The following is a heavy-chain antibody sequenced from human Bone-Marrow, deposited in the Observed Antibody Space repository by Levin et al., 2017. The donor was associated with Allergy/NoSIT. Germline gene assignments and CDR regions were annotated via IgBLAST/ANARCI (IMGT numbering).Heavy chain of an antibody. Sequence: LSLTCAASGFTFSNAWMSWVRQAPGKGLEWVGRIKSKTDGGTTDYAAPVKGRFTISRDDSKNTLYLQMNSLKTEDTAVYYCTTDWLRWGWNASIRGGLDYWGQGTLVTVSS. J-gene: IGHJ4*02. CDR2: IKSKTDGGTT. CDR3: TTDWLRWGWNASIRGGLDY. D-gene: IGHD1-1*01. CDR1: GFTFSNAW. V-gene: IGHV3-15*01.